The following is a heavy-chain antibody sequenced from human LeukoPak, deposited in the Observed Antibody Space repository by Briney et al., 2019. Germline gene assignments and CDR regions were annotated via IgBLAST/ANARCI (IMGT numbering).Heavy chain of an antibody. Sequence: SVKVSCKASGGTFGSYAISWVRQAPGQGLEWMGRIIPILGIANYAQKFQGRVTITADKSTSTAYMELSSLRSEDTAVYYCARATMVRGVIIETDVWGQGTTVTVSS. CDR3: ARATMVRGVIIETDV. D-gene: IGHD3-10*01. CDR1: GGTFGSYA. CDR2: IIPILGIA. V-gene: IGHV1-69*04. J-gene: IGHJ6*02.